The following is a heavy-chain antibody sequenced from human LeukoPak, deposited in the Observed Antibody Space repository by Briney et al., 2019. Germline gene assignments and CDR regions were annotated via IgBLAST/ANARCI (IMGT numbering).Heavy chain of an antibody. Sequence: SQTLSLTCTVSGGSISSGGYYWSWIRQHPGKGLEWIVYIYYSGSTYYNPSLKSRVTISVDTSKNQFSLKLSSVTAADTAVYYCARSAGDAYYDFWSGYYPQTFFDYWGQGTLVTVSS. CDR2: IYYSGST. V-gene: IGHV4-31*03. J-gene: IGHJ4*02. CDR3: ARSAGDAYYDFWSGYYPQTFFDY. CDR1: GGSISSGGYY. D-gene: IGHD3-3*01.